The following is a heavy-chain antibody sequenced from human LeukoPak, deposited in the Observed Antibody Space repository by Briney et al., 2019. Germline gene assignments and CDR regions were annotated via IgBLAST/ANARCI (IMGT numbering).Heavy chain of an antibody. CDR2: ISGSGGST. V-gene: IGHV3-23*01. D-gene: IGHD1-26*01. Sequence: GGSLRLSCAASGFTFSSYGMSWVRQAPGKGLEWVSAISGSGGSTYYADSVKGRFTISRDNSKNTLYLQMNSLRAEDTAVYYCATREGMVGASNNYFDYWGQGTLVTVSS. CDR1: GFTFSSYG. CDR3: ATREGMVGASNNYFDY. J-gene: IGHJ4*02.